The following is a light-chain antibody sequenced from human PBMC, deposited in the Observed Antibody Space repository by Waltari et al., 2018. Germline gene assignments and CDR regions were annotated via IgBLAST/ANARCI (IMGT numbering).Light chain of an antibody. CDR2: LNSDGSH. J-gene: IGLJ2*01. Sequence: QLVLTQSPSASASLGASVKLSCTLSSGHSSYAIAWHQQQPEKGPRYLMKLNSDGSHSNGDGIPDRFSGSSYGAERYLTISSLQSEDEADYYCQTWGTGIVVFGGGTKLTVL. V-gene: IGLV4-69*01. CDR3: QTWGTGIVV. CDR1: SGHSSYA.